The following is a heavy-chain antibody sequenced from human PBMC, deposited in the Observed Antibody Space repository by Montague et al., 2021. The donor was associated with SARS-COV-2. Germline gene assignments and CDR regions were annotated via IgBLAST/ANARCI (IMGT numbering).Heavy chain of an antibody. Sequence: TLSLTCTVSGGSISSGSYYWSWSLQPAGKVLEGVGRIYTSGSTNYNPSLKSRVTISVDKSKNQFSRKLSSVTAADTAVYYCARMGWLRGWFDPWGQGTLVTVSS. CDR3: ARMGWLRGWFDP. CDR2: IYTSGST. V-gene: IGHV4-61*02. J-gene: IGHJ5*02. CDR1: GGSISSGSYY. D-gene: IGHD5-12*01.